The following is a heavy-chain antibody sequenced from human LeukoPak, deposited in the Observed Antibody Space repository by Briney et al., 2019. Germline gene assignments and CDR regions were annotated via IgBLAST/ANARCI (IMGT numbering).Heavy chain of an antibody. CDR1: GFTFSSYA. CDR3: AKSRSDCSSTSCSGFDY. CDR2: ISGSGGST. D-gene: IGHD2-2*01. V-gene: IGHV3-23*01. J-gene: IGHJ4*02. Sequence: GGSLRLSCAASGFTFSSYAMSWVRQARGKGLEWVSAISGSGGSTYYADSVKGRFTISRDNSKNTLYLQMNSLRAEDTAVYYCAKSRSDCSSTSCSGFDYWGQGTLVTVSS.